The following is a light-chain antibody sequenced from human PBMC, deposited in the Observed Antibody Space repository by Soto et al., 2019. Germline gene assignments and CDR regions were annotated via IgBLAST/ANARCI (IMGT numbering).Light chain of an antibody. J-gene: IGKJ5*01. CDR2: DAS. CDR3: QQSSNWPPST. Sequence: EIVLTQSPATLSLSPGERATLSCRASQSVSSYLAWYQQKPGQAPRLLIYDASNRATGIPARFSGSGSGTDFTLTISSLEPEDFAVYYCQQSSNWPPSTFGQGTRLEI. CDR1: QSVSSY. V-gene: IGKV3-11*01.